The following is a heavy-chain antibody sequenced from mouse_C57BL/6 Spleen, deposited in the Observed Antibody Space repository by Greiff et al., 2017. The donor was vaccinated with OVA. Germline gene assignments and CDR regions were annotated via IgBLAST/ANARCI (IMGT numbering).Heavy chain of an antibody. V-gene: IGHV1-59*01. Sequence: QVQLQQPGAELVRPGTSVKLSCKASGYTFTSYWMHWVKPRPGQGLEWIGVIDPSDSFHNYNQKFKGKATLTVDTSYSTAYMQLSSLTSEDSAVYYGARVTVEDYYGMDYWGQGTSVTVSS. CDR2: IDPSDSFH. D-gene: IGHD1-1*01. J-gene: IGHJ4*01. CDR1: GYTFTSYW. CDR3: ARVTVEDYYGMDY.